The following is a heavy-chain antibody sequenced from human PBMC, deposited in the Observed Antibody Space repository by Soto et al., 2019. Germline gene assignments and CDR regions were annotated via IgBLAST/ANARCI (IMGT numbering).Heavy chain of an antibody. D-gene: IGHD3-16*01. CDR3: ARVKLGSYDWFDP. CDR1: GFTFSNYW. CDR2: INPDGSRT. Sequence: EVQLVESGGDLVQPGGSVRLSCAASGFTFSNYWMQWVRQAPGKGLMWVSRINPDGSRTTYADSVKGRFAISRDNAKNTVYLQMHSLRAEDAAVYYCARVKLGSYDWFDPWGQGTLVTVSS. V-gene: IGHV3-74*01. J-gene: IGHJ5*02.